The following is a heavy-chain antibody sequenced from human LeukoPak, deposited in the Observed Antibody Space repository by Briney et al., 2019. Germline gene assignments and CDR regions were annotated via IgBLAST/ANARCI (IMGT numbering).Heavy chain of an antibody. J-gene: IGHJ4*02. CDR2: ISSSGSTI. Sequence: GGSLRLSCAASGFTFSDYYMSWIRQAPGQGLEWVSYISSSGSTIYYADSVKGRFTISRDNAKNSLYLQMNSLRAEDTAVYYCALMTTVTSFDYWGQGTLVTVSS. CDR3: ALMTTVTSFDY. CDR1: GFTFSDYY. D-gene: IGHD4-11*01. V-gene: IGHV3-11*04.